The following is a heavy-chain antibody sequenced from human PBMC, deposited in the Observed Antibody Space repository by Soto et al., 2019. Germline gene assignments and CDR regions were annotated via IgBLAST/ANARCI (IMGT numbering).Heavy chain of an antibody. V-gene: IGHV4-39*01. CDR1: GGSITSSSFY. CDR3: ARRRIVPTTNFDY. J-gene: IGHJ4*02. CDR2: IFHTGAT. Sequence: SESLSLTCTVAGGSITSSSFYWGWIRQPPGKGLEWIGHIFHTGATYYNPTLKSRLRMSVDTSKNKFSLNLSSVTATDTAVYYCARRRIVPTTNFDYWGQGTLVTVSS. D-gene: IGHD1-26*01.